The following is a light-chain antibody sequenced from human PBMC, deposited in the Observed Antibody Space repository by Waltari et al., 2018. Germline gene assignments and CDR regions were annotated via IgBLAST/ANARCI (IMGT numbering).Light chain of an antibody. CDR1: NIGTSR. V-gene: IGLV3-21*04. J-gene: IGLJ1*01. Sequence: SYVVTQPPSVSVAPGETATITCGGDNIGTSRGHWYQQKAGQAPVLVIFYDRDRPSGIPDRFSGSNSGNTATLTISRVEAGDEARYYCHVWHPHVDPGVFGTGTEVTVL. CDR3: HVWHPHVDPGV. CDR2: YDR.